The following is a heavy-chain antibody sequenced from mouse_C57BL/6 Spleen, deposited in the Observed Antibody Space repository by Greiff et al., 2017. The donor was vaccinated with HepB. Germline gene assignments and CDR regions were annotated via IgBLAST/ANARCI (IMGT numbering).Heavy chain of an antibody. CDR3: ARRLNSYWYFDV. V-gene: IGHV5-4*03. Sequence: EVKLVESGGGLVKPGGSLKLSCAASGFTFSSYAMSWVRQTPEKRLEWVATISDGGSYTYYPDNVKGRFTISRDNAKNNLYLQMSHLKSEDTAMYYCARRLNSYWYFDVWGTGTTVTVSS. CDR2: ISDGGSYT. J-gene: IGHJ1*03. CDR1: GFTFSSYA.